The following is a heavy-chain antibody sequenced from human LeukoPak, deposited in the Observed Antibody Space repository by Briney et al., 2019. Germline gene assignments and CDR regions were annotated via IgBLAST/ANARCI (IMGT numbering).Heavy chain of an antibody. Sequence: PGGSLRLSCAASGFTFSSYGMHWVRQAPGKGLEWVAVISYDGSNKYYADSVKGRFTISRDNSKNTLYLQMNSLRAKDTAVYYCAKDPGIAAAGTWGGDYWGQGTLVTVSS. CDR2: ISYDGSNK. J-gene: IGHJ4*02. CDR3: AKDPGIAAAGTWGGDY. D-gene: IGHD6-13*01. V-gene: IGHV3-30*18. CDR1: GFTFSSYG.